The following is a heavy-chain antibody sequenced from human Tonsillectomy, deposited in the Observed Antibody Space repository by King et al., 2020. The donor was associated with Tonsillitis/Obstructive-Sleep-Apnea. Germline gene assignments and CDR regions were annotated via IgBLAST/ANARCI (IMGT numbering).Heavy chain of an antibody. CDR2: ISCDGGST. Sequence: VQLVEAGGVVVQPGGSLRLACAASKLTFVDYTMQWVRLAPGKGLDWVSLISCDGGSTYYADSVKGRLTNSRDNNKNSLYLQMNSLRTEDTALYYCAKDEGYCSSTSCGPIDYWGQGTLVTVSS. V-gene: IGHV3-43*01. J-gene: IGHJ4*02. CDR3: AKDEGYCSSTSCGPIDY. D-gene: IGHD2-2*01. CDR1: KLTFVDYT.